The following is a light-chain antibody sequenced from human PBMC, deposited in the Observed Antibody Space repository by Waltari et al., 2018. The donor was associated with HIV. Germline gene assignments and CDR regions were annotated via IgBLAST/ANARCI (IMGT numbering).Light chain of an antibody. CDR3: QQTYTTPHT. V-gene: IGKV1-39*01. Sequence: DIQMTQSPSSLSASVGDRVTLTCRASENIKTSLHWYQQRPGQAPNLLIYDASTLQPGVPPRFTASGSGTDFTLAITSLQPEDYATYYCQQTYTTPHTFGQG. J-gene: IGKJ2*01. CDR1: ENIKTS. CDR2: DAS.